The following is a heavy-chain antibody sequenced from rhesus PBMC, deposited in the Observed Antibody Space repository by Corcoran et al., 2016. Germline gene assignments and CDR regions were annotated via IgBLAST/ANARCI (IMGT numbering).Heavy chain of an antibody. D-gene: IGHD3-16*01. CDR3: ARSHSGSYYRLDV. J-gene: IGHJ5-1*01. Sequence: QVQLQESGPGLVKPSETLSLTCAVSGGSISSSNWWSWIRQPPGSGLEWIGGIYSNTESTNYNPSRKNRVTNSKDTSKNQLSLKLSSVTAADTAVYYCARSHSGSYYRLDVWGPGVLVTVSS. V-gene: IGHV4S12*01. CDR2: IYSNTEST. CDR1: GGSISSSNW.